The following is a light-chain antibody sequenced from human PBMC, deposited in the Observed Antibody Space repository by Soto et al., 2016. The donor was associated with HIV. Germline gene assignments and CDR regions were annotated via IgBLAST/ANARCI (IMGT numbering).Light chain of an antibody. CDR3: QKYNSAPET. V-gene: IGKV1-27*01. J-gene: IGKJ1*01. CDR1: QDISNY. CDR2: GAS. Sequence: DAQMTQSPSSLSASVGDRVTITCRASQDISNYLAWYQQKSGKVPKLLIYGASTLQSGVPSRFSGSRSGTDFTLTISSLQPEDFATYYCQKYNSAPETFGQGTKVEIK.